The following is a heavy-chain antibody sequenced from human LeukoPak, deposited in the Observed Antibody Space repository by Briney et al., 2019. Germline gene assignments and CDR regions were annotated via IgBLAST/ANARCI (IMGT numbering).Heavy chain of an antibody. CDR1: GFTFSSYA. Sequence: GGSLRLSCAASGFTFSSYAMHWVRQAPGKGLEWVAVISYDGSNKYYADSVKGRFTISRDNSKNTLYLQMNSLRAEDTAVYYCAREGGSIAVVHYYYYMDVWGKGTTVTVSS. V-gene: IGHV3-30*04. D-gene: IGHD6-6*01. CDR3: AREGGSIAVVHYYYYMDV. J-gene: IGHJ6*03. CDR2: ISYDGSNK.